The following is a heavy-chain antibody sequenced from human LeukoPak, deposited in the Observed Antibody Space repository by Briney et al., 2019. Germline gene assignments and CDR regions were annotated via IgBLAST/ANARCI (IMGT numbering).Heavy chain of an antibody. V-gene: IGHV1-2*06. D-gene: IGHD4-17*01. CDR3: ARIYGDPHPYYYYMDV. Sequence: ASVKVSCKASGYTFTGYYMHWVRQAPGQGLEWMGRINPNSGGTNYAQKFQGRVTMTRDTSISTAYMELSRLRSDVTAVYYCARIYGDPHPYYYYMDVWGKGTTVTVSS. CDR1: GYTFTGYY. CDR2: INPNSGGT. J-gene: IGHJ6*03.